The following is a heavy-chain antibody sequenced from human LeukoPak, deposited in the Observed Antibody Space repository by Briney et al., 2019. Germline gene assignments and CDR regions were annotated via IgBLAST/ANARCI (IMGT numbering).Heavy chain of an antibody. CDR1: GFTVSSNY. CDR2: IYTGGST. D-gene: IGHD1-26*01. CDR3: ARGAPNYSGSYYFDY. Sequence: PGGSLRLSCAASGFTVSSNYMSWVRQAPGKGLEWVSVIYTGGSTYYADSVKGRFTISRDNSKNTLYLQMSSLRAEDTAVYYCARGAPNYSGSYYFDYWGQGTLVTVSS. J-gene: IGHJ4*02. V-gene: IGHV3-53*01.